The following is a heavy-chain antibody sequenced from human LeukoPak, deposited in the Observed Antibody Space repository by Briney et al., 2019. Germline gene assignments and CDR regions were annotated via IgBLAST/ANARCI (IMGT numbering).Heavy chain of an antibody. J-gene: IGHJ4*02. CDR1: GYSISSGYY. V-gene: IGHV4-38-2*02. D-gene: IGHD3-22*01. CDR2: IYHSGST. CDR3: ARVAADYDSSGYYPQ. Sequence: SETLSLTCTVSGYSISSGYYWGWIRPPPGKGLEWIGSIYHSGSTNYNPSLKSRVTMSVDTSKNQFSLKLSSVTAADTAVYYCARVAADYDSSGYYPQWGQGTLVTVSS.